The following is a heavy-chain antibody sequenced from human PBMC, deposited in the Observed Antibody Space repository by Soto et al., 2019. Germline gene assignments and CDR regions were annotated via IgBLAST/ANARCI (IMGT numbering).Heavy chain of an antibody. CDR1: GGTFSSYA. CDR3: ARDWAQPLLRFLDRSENYYYQGMDV. Sequence: GASVEVSCKASGGTFSSYAISWVRQAPGQGLEWMGGIIPIFGTANYAQKFQGRVTITADESTSTAYMELSSLRSEDTAVYYCARDWAQPLLRFLDRSENYYYQGMDVWGQGTTVTVYS. V-gene: IGHV1-69*13. CDR2: IIPIFGTA. J-gene: IGHJ6*02. D-gene: IGHD3-3*01.